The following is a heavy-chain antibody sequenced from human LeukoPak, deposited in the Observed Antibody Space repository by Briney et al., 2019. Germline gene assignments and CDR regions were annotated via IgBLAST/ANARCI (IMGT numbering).Heavy chain of an antibody. CDR2: IYTGGSA. V-gene: IGHV4-4*07. CDR1: GASSSSYY. J-gene: IGHJ5*02. CDR3: ARGCSSTSCYFSGGNWFDP. D-gene: IGHD2-2*01. Sequence: PSETLSLTCSVSGASSSSYYWTWIRQPAGKGLEWIGRIYTGGSANYNPSLRSRVNMSVDKSKNQFSLKLSSVTAADTAVYYCARGCSSTSCYFSGGNWFDPWGQGTLVIVSS.